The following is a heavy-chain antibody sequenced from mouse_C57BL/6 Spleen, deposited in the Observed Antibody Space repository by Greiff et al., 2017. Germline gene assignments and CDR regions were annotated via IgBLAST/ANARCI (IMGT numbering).Heavy chain of an antibody. Sequence: EVMLVESGGGLVKPGGSLKLSCAASGFTFSDYGMHWVRQAPEKGLEWVAYISSGSSTIYYADTVKGRFTISRDNAKNTLFLQMTSLRSEDTAMYYCARPGYYDYDVWYFDVWGTGTTVTVSS. CDR2: ISSGSSTI. D-gene: IGHD2-4*01. V-gene: IGHV5-17*01. CDR1: GFTFSDYG. CDR3: ARPGYYDYDVWYFDV. J-gene: IGHJ1*03.